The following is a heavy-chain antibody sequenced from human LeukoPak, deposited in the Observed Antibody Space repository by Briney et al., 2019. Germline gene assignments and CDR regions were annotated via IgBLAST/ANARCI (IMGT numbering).Heavy chain of an antibody. V-gene: IGHV3-33*01. Sequence: GGSLRLSCAVSGFTFSNYDMHWVRQAPGKGLEGVAVIWYDGSNKYYADSVKGRFTISRDNSKNTLYLQVNTLRAEDTAVYYCARDPGGVVYFDYWGQGTLVTVSS. CDR1: GFTFSNYD. D-gene: IGHD2-8*01. CDR3: ARDPGGVVYFDY. CDR2: IWYDGSNK. J-gene: IGHJ4*02.